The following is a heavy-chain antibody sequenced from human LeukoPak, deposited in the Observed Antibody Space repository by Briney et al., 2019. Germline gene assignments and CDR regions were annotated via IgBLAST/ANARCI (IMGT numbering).Heavy chain of an antibody. CDR1: GYTFTGYY. CDR3: ARIVLEGSGSWTPIEDY. J-gene: IGHJ4*02. CDR2: INPNSGDT. V-gene: IGHV1-2*02. Sequence: ASVKVSCKASGYTFTGYYMHWVRQAPGQGLEWMGWINPNSGDTNYTQNFQGGVTMTRDTSISTVYMELSRLRSDDTAVYYCARIVLEGSGSWTPIEDYWGQGTLVTVSS. D-gene: IGHD1-26*01.